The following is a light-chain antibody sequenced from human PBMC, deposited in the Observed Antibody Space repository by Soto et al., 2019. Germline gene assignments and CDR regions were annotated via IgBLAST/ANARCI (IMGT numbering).Light chain of an antibody. CDR1: SSDVGGYNY. CDR3: SSYTSSSTLAVV. J-gene: IGLJ2*01. V-gene: IGLV2-14*01. Sequence: QSALTQPASVSESPGQSITISCTGTSSDVGGYNYVSWYQQHPGKAPKLMIYEVSYRPSGVSNRFSGSKSGNTASLTISGLQAEDEADYYCSSYTSSSTLAVVFGGGTKVTVL. CDR2: EVS.